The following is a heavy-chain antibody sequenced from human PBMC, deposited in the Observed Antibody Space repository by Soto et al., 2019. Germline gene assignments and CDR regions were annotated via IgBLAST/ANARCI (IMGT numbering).Heavy chain of an antibody. CDR1: GYTFPRSY. D-gene: IGHD2-8*01. Sequence: QVQLVHSGGEVKKPGASVKVSCKASGYTFPRSYINWVRQAPGQGLEWMGRINPDGRRTTYAQNFNGRVTMTRDRSARTVSMELSRLKVEDTARYYGGRRVYISPSFPPLDPRSQGTLGT. V-gene: IGHV1-46*01. J-gene: IGHJ5*02. CDR2: INPDGRRT. CDR3: GRRVYISPSFPPLDP.